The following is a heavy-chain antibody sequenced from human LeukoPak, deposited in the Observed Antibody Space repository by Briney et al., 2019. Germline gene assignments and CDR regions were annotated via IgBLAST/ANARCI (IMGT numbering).Heavy chain of an antibody. D-gene: IGHD3-3*01. V-gene: IGHV3-11*04. CDR1: GFTFSDYY. CDR2: ISSSGSTI. CDR3: ARYQQDYDFWSGYHMGGFDP. Sequence: GGSLRLFCAASGFTFSDYYMSWISQAPGKGLEGVSYISSSGSTIYYADSVQGRFTISRDNAKNSLYLQMNSLRAEDTAVYYCARYQQDYDFWSGYHMGGFDPWGQGTLVTVSS. J-gene: IGHJ5*02.